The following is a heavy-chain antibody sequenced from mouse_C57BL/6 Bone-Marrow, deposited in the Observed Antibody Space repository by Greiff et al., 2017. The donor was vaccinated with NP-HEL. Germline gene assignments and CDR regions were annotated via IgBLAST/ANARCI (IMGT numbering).Heavy chain of an antibody. CDR2: IYPRSGNT. V-gene: IGHV1-81*01. Sequence: VQLQQSGAELVRPGASVKLSCKASGYTFTSYGISWVKQRPGQGLEWIGEIYPRSGNTYYNEKFKGKATLTADKSSSTAYMELRSLTSEDSAVYFCAREDFYYFDDWGKGTTLTVSS. CDR1: GYTFTSYG. J-gene: IGHJ2*01. CDR3: AREDFYYFDD.